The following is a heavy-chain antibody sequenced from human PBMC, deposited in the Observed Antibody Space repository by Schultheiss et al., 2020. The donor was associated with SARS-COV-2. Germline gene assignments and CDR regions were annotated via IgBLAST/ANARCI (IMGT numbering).Heavy chain of an antibody. V-gene: IGHV4-38-2*01. Sequence: ETLSLTCAVSGYSISSGYYWGWIRQPPGKGLEWIGSIYHSGSTYYNPSLKSRVTISVDTSKNQFSLKLSSVTAADTAVYYCAKAPSAIVVVPTFDYWGQGTLVTVSS. CDR3: AKAPSAIVVVPTFDY. CDR2: IYHSGST. CDR1: GYSISSGYY. D-gene: IGHD2-2*01. J-gene: IGHJ4*02.